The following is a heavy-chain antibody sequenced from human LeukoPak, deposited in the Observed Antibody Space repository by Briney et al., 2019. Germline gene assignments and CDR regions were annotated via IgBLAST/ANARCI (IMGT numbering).Heavy chain of an antibody. CDR1: GGTFSSYA. D-gene: IGHD2-2*01. V-gene: IGHV1-18*01. CDR3: ARDLRRYCSSTSCPGGFDY. Sequence: GASVKVSCKASGGTFSSYAISWVRQAPGQGLEWMGWISAYNGNTNYAQKLQGRVTMTTDTSTSTAYMELRSLRSDDTAVYYCARDLRRYCSSTSCPGGFDYWGQGTLVTVSS. J-gene: IGHJ4*02. CDR2: ISAYNGNT.